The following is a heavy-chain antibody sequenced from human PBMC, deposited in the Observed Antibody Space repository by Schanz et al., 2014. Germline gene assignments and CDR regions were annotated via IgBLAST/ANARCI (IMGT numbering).Heavy chain of an antibody. CDR2: IGSSSSRI. V-gene: IGHV3-48*01. CDR1: GFTFSSYA. D-gene: IGHD1-1*01. Sequence: EVQLVESGGGLVQPGGSLRLSCAASGFTFSSYAMTWVRQAPGKGLEWISYIGSSSSRIDHADSVKGRFTISRDNAKNSLYLEMNSLRAEDTALYYCARDRRNADLDYWGQGTLVTVSS. J-gene: IGHJ4*02. CDR3: ARDRRNADLDY.